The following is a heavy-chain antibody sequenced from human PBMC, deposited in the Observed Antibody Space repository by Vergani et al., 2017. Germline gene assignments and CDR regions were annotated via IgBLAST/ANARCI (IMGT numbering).Heavy chain of an antibody. CDR2: INPNSGGT. CDR3: ARGYYGSGRSCLFDY. CDR1: GYTFTGYY. J-gene: IGHJ4*02. V-gene: IGHV1-2*02. D-gene: IGHD3-10*01. Sequence: QVQLVQSGAEVKKPGASVKVSCKASGYTFTGYYMHWVRQAPGQGLEWMGWINPNSGGTNYAQKFQGRVTMTRDTSISTAYMVMSRLRSDDTAVYYCARGYYGSGRSCLFDYWGQGTLVTVSS.